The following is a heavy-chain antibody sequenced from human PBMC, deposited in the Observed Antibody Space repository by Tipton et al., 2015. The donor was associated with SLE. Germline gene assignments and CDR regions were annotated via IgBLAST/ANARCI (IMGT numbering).Heavy chain of an antibody. D-gene: IGHD5-24*01. Sequence: TLSLTCTVSGGSIRINDFFWGWIRQPPGEGLEWIGSIDYTGTTYYNPSLRSRVSTSIDTSKNQFSLVVTSVTAADTALYYCAGQPGHGSWSFDIWGQGTMVTVSS. CDR1: GGSIRINDFF. CDR2: IDYTGTT. V-gene: IGHV4-39*07. CDR3: AGQPGHGSWSFDI. J-gene: IGHJ3*02.